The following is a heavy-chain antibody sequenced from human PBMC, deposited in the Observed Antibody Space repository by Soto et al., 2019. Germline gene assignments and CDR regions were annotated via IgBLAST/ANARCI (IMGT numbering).Heavy chain of an antibody. Sequence: PEETLSLTSTVSGGSLSSYYWSWIRQPPGKGLEWIGYIYYSGSTNYNPSLKSRVTISVDTSKNQFSLKLSSVTAADTAVYYCAREVAFSYYYYYMDVWGKGTTVTVSS. J-gene: IGHJ6*03. CDR2: IYYSGST. CDR3: AREVAFSYYYYYMDV. CDR1: GGSLSSYY. D-gene: IGHD5-12*01. V-gene: IGHV4-59*01.